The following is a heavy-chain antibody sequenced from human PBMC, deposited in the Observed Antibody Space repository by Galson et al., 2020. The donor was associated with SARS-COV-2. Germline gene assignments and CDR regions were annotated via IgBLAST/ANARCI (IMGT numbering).Heavy chain of an antibody. Sequence: GGSLRLSCAASGFTFSNAWMSWVRQAPWKGLEWVGRVKSKTDGGPTDYAAPVKGRFIISRDDSKNTLYLQMDSLKTEDTAVYYCTWTTVTLQWDFWGQGTQVTVSS. J-gene: IGHJ4*02. CDR2: VKSKTDGGPT. CDR1: GFTFSNAW. D-gene: IGHD4-17*01. CDR3: TWTTVTLQWDF. V-gene: IGHV3-15*01.